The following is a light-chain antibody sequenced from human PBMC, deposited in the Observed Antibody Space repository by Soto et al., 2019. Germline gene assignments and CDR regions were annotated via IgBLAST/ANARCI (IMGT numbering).Light chain of an antibody. V-gene: IGKV3-20*01. Sequence: EIVLTQSPGTLSLSPGEGATLSCRASQSVSNNFLAWYQHTPGQAPRLLTYDATSRPTGIPDRFRGSGSGTDFSLTISRLEPEDVAVYYCQQYGTSPHTFGQGTKVEIK. CDR2: DAT. CDR3: QQYGTSPHT. CDR1: QSVSNNF. J-gene: IGKJ2*01.